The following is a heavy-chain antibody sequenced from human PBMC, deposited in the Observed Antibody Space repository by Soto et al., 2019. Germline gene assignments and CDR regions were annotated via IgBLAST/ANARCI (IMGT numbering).Heavy chain of an antibody. V-gene: IGHV4-59*01. CDR3: ARDRASYCSGGSCPWEGAFDI. Sequence: SETLSLTCTVSCGSISSYYWSWIRQPPGKGLEWIGYIYYSGSTNYNPSLKSRVTISVDTSKNQFSLKLSSVTAADTAVYYCARDRASYCSGGSCPWEGAFDIWGQGTMVTVSS. D-gene: IGHD2-15*01. J-gene: IGHJ3*02. CDR2: IYYSGST. CDR1: CGSISSYY.